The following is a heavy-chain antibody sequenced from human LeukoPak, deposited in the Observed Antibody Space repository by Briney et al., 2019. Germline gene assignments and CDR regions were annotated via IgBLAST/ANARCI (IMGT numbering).Heavy chain of an antibody. CDR1: GVTFSGYS. D-gene: IGHD2-15*01. CDR3: ARGAYCSGGSCLFDY. CDR2: ISVSSSSI. Sequence: PGGSLRLSCAASGVTFSGYSMNWVRRAPGKGLEGVSSISVSSSSISYADSVRGRFTISRDNAKSSLYLQMNSLRAEDTAVYYCARGAYCSGGSCLFDYWGQGTLVTVSS. V-gene: IGHV3-21*01. J-gene: IGHJ4*02.